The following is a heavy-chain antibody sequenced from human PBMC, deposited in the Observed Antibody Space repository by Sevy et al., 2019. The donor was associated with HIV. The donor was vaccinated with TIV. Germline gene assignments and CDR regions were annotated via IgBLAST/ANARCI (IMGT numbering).Heavy chain of an antibody. CDR3: ARVSSWRAGRSGMDV. V-gene: IGHV1-2*02. CDR2: INPNSVGT. Sequence: ASVKVSCKASGYTFTGYYMHWVRQAPGQGLEWMGWINPNSVGTNYAQKFQGRVTMTRDTSISTAYMELSRLRLDDTAVYYCARVSSWRAGRSGMDVWGQGTTVTVSS. J-gene: IGHJ6*02. D-gene: IGHD1-26*01. CDR1: GYTFTGYY.